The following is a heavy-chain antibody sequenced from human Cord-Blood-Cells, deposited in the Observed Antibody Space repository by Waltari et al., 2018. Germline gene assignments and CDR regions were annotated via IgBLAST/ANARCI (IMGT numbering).Heavy chain of an antibody. CDR2: INPNSGGT. CDR3: ARILTGYYSFDP. J-gene: IGHJ5*02. D-gene: IGHD3-9*01. Sequence: QVQLVPSGAEVRKPGDSVTVYCKAPGYSFTRYYLHWARQAPGQGLEWMGWINPNSGGTNYAQKFQGRVTMTRDTSISTAYMELSRLRSDDTAVYYCARILTGYYSFDPWGQGTLVTVSS. V-gene: IGHV1-2*02. CDR1: GYSFTRYY.